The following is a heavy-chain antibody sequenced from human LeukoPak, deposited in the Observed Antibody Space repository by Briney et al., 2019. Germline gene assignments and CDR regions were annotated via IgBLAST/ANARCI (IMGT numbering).Heavy chain of an antibody. CDR3: ARGPRAYKYSSSWFFDY. V-gene: IGHV3-30*03. J-gene: IGHJ4*02. CDR1: GFTFSSYG. D-gene: IGHD6-13*01. Sequence: GGSLRLSCAASGFTFSSYGMHWVRQAPGKGLEWVAVISYDGSNKYYADSVKGRFTISRDNSKNTLYLQMNSLRAEDTAVYYCARGPRAYKYSSSWFFDYWGQGTLVTVSS. CDR2: ISYDGSNK.